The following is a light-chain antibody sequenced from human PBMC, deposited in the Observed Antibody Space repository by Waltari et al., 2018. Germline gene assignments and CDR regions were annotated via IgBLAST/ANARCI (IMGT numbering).Light chain of an antibody. CDR2: WAS. V-gene: IGKV4-1*01. J-gene: IGKJ3*01. CDR1: QSVLYSSNNKNY. CDR3: QQYYTSPFT. Sequence: DIVMTQSPDSLAVSLGEKATINCKSSQSVLYSSNNKNYLAWYQQKPGQPPKLLIYWASTRESGVPDRFSGSGSGKDFTLTISSLQAEDVAGYYCQQYYTSPFTFGPGTKVDIK.